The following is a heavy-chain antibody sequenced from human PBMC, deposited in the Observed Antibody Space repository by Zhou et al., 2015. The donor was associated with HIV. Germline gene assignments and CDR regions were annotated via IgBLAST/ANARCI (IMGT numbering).Heavy chain of an antibody. V-gene: IGHV1-46*02. CDR1: AFTFKDFF. CDR2: ISSTDAKT. D-gene: IGHD1-26*01. J-gene: IGHJ2*01. CDR3: VAAVGGRTSSFRLR. Sequence: QVELAQSGAEVRKPGASVMISCKANAFTFKDFFLHWVRQAPGQRPEWLGMISSTDAKTDYRESFSGQNHIKQRHFVRAAFVPPYLVGLTIDDTGMYYCVAAVGGRTSSFRLRRGR.